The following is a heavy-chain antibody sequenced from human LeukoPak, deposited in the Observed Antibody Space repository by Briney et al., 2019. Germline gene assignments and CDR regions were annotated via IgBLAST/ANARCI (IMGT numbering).Heavy chain of an antibody. J-gene: IGHJ4*02. CDR3: ARDRRYTSGYFDD. V-gene: IGHV3-74*01. CDR1: GFTFSTYW. D-gene: IGHD3-16*02. Sequence: PGGSLRLSCAASGFTFSTYWMHWVRQAPGKGLVWVSRIEGDGSSTCYADSVKSRFTISRDNAKNTLDLQMNSLRAEDTGVYYCARDRRYTSGYFDDWGQGTPVIVSS. CDR2: IEGDGSST.